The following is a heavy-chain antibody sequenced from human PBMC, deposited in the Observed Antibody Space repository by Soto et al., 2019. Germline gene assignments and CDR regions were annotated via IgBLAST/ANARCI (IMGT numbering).Heavy chain of an antibody. Sequence: SETLSLTCSVSGASISSGVYCWAWIRHHEENGLEWIGHIQYSGGATYTPSYNPSLKSRVTVSVDTSKSLFSLKLTSVSAADTAVYYCARVPTYYRESIGYQPFHHWGKGTLVKVYS. V-gene: IGHV4-31*03. D-gene: IGHD3-22*01. J-gene: IGHJ5*02. CDR2: IQYSGGATYTP. CDR3: ARVPTYYRESIGYQPFHH. CDR1: GASISSGVYC.